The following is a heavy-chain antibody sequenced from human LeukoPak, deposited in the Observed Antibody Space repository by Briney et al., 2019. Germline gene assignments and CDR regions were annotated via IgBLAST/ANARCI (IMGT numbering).Heavy chain of an antibody. CDR1: GGSISSGGYY. D-gene: IGHD2-15*01. J-gene: IGHJ4*02. V-gene: IGHV4-31*03. CDR3: ARVYCSGGTCSFDY. Sequence: KPSETLSLTCTVSGGSISSGGYYWSWIRQHPGKGLEWIGYIYYSGSTYYNPSLKSRATISVDTSKHQFSLRLSSVTAADTAVYYCARVYCSGGTCSFDYWGQGTLVTVSS. CDR2: IYYSGST.